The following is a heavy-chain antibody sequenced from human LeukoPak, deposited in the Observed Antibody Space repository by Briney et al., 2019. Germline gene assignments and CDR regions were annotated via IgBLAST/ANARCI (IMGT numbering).Heavy chain of an antibody. Sequence: PGGSLRLTCAASGFTFRSYAMHWVCQAPGKGLERVSVISYDETNKYYADSVKGRFTISRDNSKNTLYLQMNSLRAEDTAVYYCAKNYDILSGYQGLFDYWGQGTLVTVSS. D-gene: IGHD3-9*01. V-gene: IGHV3-30-3*01. CDR3: AKNYDILSGYQGLFDY. CDR1: GFTFRSYA. CDR2: ISYDETNK. J-gene: IGHJ4*02.